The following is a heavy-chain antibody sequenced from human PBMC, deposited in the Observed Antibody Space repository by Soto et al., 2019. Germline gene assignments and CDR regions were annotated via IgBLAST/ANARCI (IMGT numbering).Heavy chain of an antibody. CDR1: GFTFSSYA. CDR2: ISGSGDST. J-gene: IGHJ4*02. V-gene: IGHV3-23*01. CDR3: ASRGSGSYYDY. D-gene: IGHD1-26*01. Sequence: EVQLLESGGGLVQPGGSLRLSCAASGFTFSSYAMRWVRQAPGKGLEWGSAISGSGDSTYYADYVKGRFTTSIDNSKNTLYLQMNSLRAEDTAVYYCASRGSGSYYDYWGQGTLVTVSS.